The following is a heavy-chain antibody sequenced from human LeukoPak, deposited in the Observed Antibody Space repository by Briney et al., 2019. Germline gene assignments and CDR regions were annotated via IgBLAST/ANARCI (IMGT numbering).Heavy chain of an antibody. V-gene: IGHV1-3*03. CDR3: ARSPVMVRGVIMGFDY. Sequence: GASVKVSCKASGYTFTSYGISWVRQAPGQRLEWMGWINAGNGNTKYSQEFQGRVTITRDTSASTAYMELSSLRSEDMAVYYCARSPVMVRGVIMGFDYWGQGTLVTVSS. CDR2: INAGNGNT. CDR1: GYTFTSYG. D-gene: IGHD3-10*01. J-gene: IGHJ4*02.